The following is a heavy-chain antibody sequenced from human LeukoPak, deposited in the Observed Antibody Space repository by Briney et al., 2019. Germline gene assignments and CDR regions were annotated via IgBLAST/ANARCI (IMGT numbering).Heavy chain of an antibody. J-gene: IGHJ4*02. CDR1: GFTFSSYS. CDR3: ARDRDSSGYYYSGFDY. V-gene: IGHV3-21*01. Sequence: PGGSPRLSCAASGFTFSSYSMNWVRQAPGKGLGWVSSISSSSSYIYYADSVKGRFTISRDNAKNSLYLQMNSLRAEDTAVYYCARDRDSSGYYYSGFDYWGQGTLVTVSS. CDR2: ISSSSSYI. D-gene: IGHD3-22*01.